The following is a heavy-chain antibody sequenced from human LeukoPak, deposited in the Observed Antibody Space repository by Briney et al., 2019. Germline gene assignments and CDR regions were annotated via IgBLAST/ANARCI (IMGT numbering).Heavy chain of an antibody. Sequence: AGGSLRLSCAASGFSFTYYAMHRVRQAPGKGLDWVAVISNNGTNKYYADSVKGRFTISRDNSKNTLYLQMNSLRAEDTAVYYSARSTGDCSGGTCYSDFDCWGQGTLVTVSS. D-gene: IGHD2-15*01. J-gene: IGHJ4*02. V-gene: IGHV3-30*01. CDR2: ISNNGTNK. CDR3: ARSTGDCSGGTCYSDFDC. CDR1: GFSFTYYA.